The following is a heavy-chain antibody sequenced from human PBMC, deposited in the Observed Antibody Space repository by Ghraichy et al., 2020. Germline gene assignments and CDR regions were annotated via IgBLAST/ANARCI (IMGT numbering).Heavy chain of an antibody. CDR2: ISGSVGST. CDR1: GFIFSSYA. J-gene: IGHJ4*02. V-gene: IGHV3-23*01. D-gene: IGHD6-19*01. CDR3: AKLLGQWLFSGVGY. Sequence: LSLTSAASGFIFSSYAMGWVRQAPGKGLEWVSAISGSVGSTYYADSLKGRFTISRDNSKNTLYLQMNSLRAEDTAVYYCAKLLGQWLFSGVGYWGQGTLVTVSS.